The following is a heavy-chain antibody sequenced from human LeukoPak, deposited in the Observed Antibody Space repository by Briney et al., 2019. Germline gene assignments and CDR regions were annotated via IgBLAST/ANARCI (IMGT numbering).Heavy chain of an antibody. CDR2: IYHSGST. CDR3: ARVGGSGSPSEFQH. J-gene: IGHJ1*01. D-gene: IGHD3-10*01. V-gene: IGHV4-38-2*02. CDR1: GYPISSGYY. Sequence: SETLSLTCTVSGYPISSGYYWGWIRQPPGKGLEWIGSIYHSGSTYYNPSLKSRVTISVDTSKNQFSLKLSSVTAADTAVYYCARVGGSGSPSEFQHWGQGTLVTVSS.